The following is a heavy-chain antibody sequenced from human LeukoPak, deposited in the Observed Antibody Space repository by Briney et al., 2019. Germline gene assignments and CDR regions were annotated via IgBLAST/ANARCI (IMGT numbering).Heavy chain of an antibody. Sequence: GGSLRLSCAASGFTFSSYWMSWVRQAPGKGLEWVANIKQDGSEKYYVDSVKGRFTISRDNSKNTLYLQMNSLRAEDTAVYYCAREMSGIAAAGYYGMDVWGQGTTVTVSS. CDR3: AREMSGIAAAGYYGMDV. J-gene: IGHJ6*02. V-gene: IGHV3-7*03. CDR1: GFTFSSYW. CDR2: IKQDGSEK. D-gene: IGHD6-13*01.